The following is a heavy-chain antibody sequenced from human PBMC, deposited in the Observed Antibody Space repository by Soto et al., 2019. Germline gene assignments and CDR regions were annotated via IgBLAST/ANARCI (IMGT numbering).Heavy chain of an antibody. V-gene: IGHV4-34*01. D-gene: IGHD6-13*01. CDR2: INHSGST. CDR3: ARGLAAAGTKNWFDP. J-gene: IGHJ5*02. CDR1: GGSFSGYY. Sequence: PSETLSLTCAVYGGSFSGYYWSWIRQPPGKGLEWIGEINHSGSTNYNPSLKSRVTISVDTSKNQFSLKLSSVTAADTAVYYCARGLAAAGTKNWFDPWGQGTLVTVSS.